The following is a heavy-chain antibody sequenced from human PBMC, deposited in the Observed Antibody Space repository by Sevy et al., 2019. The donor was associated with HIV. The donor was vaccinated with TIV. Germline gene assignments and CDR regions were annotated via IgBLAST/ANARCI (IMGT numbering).Heavy chain of an antibody. CDR1: GFTVSGNY. CDR2: IDSGGST. V-gene: IGHV3-66*01. Sequence: GGSLRLSCEASGFTVSGNYMAWVRLAPGKGLEWVSLIDSGGSTYYADSVKGRFTISRDNAKNTLYLQMNPLRAEDTVVYFCARDRYYDASGYYYYYYGMDVWGQGTTVTVSS. D-gene: IGHD3-22*01. J-gene: IGHJ6*02. CDR3: ARDRYYDASGYYYYYYGMDV.